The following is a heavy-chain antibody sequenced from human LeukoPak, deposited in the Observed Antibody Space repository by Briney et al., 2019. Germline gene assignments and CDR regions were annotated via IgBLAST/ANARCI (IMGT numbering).Heavy chain of an antibody. D-gene: IGHD5-18*01. CDR1: GFTISSYE. CDR2: ISSSGSTI. CDR3: ARDEAYSYGHDAFGI. Sequence: GGSLRLSCAASGFTISSYEMNWVRQAPGKGLEWVSYISSSGSTIYYADSVKGRFTISRDNAKNSLYLQMNSLRAEDTAVYYCARDEAYSYGHDAFGIWGQGTMVTVSS. V-gene: IGHV3-48*03. J-gene: IGHJ3*02.